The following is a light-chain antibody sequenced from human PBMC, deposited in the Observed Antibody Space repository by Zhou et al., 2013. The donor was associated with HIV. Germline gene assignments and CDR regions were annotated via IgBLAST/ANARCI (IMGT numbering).Light chain of an antibody. CDR3: QQYSNWPPT. CDR1: QSVSTN. J-gene: IGKJ1*01. CDR2: GAS. Sequence: EVVMTQSPATLSVSPGDRATLSCRASQSVSTNLAWYQQKPGQAPRLLIYGASTRATGIPARFSGSGSGTEFTLTISSLQSEDFAVYYCQQYSNWPPTFGQGTKVEVK. V-gene: IGKV3-15*01.